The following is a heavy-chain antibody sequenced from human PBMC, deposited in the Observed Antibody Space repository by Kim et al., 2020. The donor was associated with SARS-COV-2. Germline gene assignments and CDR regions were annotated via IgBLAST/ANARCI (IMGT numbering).Heavy chain of an antibody. J-gene: IGHJ6*03. V-gene: IGHV5-51*01. CDR3: ARFLSGCDYYYYYYMDV. CDR2: IHSGDSDT. D-gene: IGHD6-19*01. Sequence: GESLKISCKGSGYSFTSYWIGWVRQMPGKGLGSLGIIHSGDSDTRYSPYFQGQVTISADKSISTAYLQWSSLKASDTAMYYCARFLSGCDYYYYYYMDVWGKGTTVTVSS. CDR1: GYSFTSYW.